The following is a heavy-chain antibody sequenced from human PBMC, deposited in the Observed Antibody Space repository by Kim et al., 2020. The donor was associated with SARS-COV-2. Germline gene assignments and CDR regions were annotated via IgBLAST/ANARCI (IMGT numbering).Heavy chain of an antibody. D-gene: IGHD2-15*01. V-gene: IGHV3-21*01. Sequence: GGSLRLSCAASGFTFSSYSMNWVRQAPGKGLEWVSSISSSSSYIYYADSVKGRFTISRDNAKNSLYLQMNSLRAEDTAVYYCAGARREVVAAADYYGMDVWGQGTTVTVSS. J-gene: IGHJ6*02. CDR3: AGARREVVAAADYYGMDV. CDR2: ISSSSSYI. CDR1: GFTFSSYS.